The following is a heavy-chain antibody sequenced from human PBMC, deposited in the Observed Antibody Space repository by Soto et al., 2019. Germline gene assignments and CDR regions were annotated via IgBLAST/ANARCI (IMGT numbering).Heavy chain of an antibody. D-gene: IGHD3-9*01. V-gene: IGHV4-31*03. CDR1: GGSISSGGYY. J-gene: IGHJ5*02. CDR2: IYYSGST. CDR3: ARNYYDILTGYYNWFDP. Sequence: SETLSLTCTVSGGSISSGGYYWSWIRQHPGKGLEWIGYIYYSGSTYYNPSLKSRVTISVDTSKNQFSLKLSSVTAADTAVYYCARNYYDILTGYYNWFDPWGQGTLVTVPQ.